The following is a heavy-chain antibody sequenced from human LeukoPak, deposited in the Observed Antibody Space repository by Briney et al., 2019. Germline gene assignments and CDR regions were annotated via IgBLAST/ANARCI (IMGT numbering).Heavy chain of an antibody. V-gene: IGHV1-69*01. Sequence: SVKVSCKASGGTFSSYAISWVRQAPGPALEWMGGIIPILCTANYAQQFQGRVTISANGSTSTAYMELSSLRSEDTAVYYCARDRHFGVVHFIDYWGQGTLVTVSS. D-gene: IGHD3-3*01. J-gene: IGHJ4*02. CDR2: IIPILCTA. CDR3: ARDRHFGVVHFIDY. CDR1: GGTFSSYA.